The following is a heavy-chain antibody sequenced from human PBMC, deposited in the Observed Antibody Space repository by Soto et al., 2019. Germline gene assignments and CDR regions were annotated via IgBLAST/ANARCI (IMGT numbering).Heavy chain of an antibody. Sequence: SETLSLTCTVSGGSISSGDYYWSWIRQPPGKGLEWIGYIYYSGSTYYNPSLKSRVTISVDTSKNRFSLKLSSVTAADTAVYYCARDGRMTEYNWFDPWGQGTLVTVSS. J-gene: IGHJ5*02. CDR2: IYYSGST. CDR1: GGSISSGDYY. V-gene: IGHV4-30-4*01. CDR3: ARDGRMTEYNWFDP. D-gene: IGHD1-26*01.